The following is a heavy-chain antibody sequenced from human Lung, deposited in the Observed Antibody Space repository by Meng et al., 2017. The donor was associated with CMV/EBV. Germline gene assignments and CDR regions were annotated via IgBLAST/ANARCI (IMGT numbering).Heavy chain of an antibody. CDR1: GFTFSGYE. V-gene: IGHV3-48*03. D-gene: IGHD5-18*01. CDR3: ATYNGYSLFFDY. Sequence: SXKISXATSGFTFSGYEMNWVRQAPGKGLEWVSYISTRGTTIYYADSVKGRFTISRDNAKGSLFLQMNNLRAEDTAIYYCATYNGYSLFFDYWGQGALVTVSS. CDR2: ISTRGTTI. J-gene: IGHJ4*02.